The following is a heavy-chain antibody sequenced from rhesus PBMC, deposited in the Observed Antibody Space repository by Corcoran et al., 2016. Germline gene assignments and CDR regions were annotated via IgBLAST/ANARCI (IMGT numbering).Heavy chain of an antibody. CDR1: GGSISDSYR. V-gene: IGHV4S10*01. J-gene: IGHJ4*01. CDR3: ARIYSSGPDY. D-gene: IGHD6-31*01. Sequence: QVQLQESGPGVVKPSETLSLTCAVSGGSISDSYRWSWIRQPPGKGLEWIGYIYGSSTSTNYNPSLKRRVTISKDPSKTQFSLKLSSVTAADTAVYYCARIYSSGPDYWGQGVLVTVSS. CDR2: IYGSSTST.